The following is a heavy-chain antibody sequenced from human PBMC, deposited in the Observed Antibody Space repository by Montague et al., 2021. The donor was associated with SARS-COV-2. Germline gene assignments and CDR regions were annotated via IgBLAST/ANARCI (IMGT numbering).Heavy chain of an antibody. CDR3: ARGVYGVTVTTDAFDI. CDR1: GASIRSCDNY. CDR2: IYSSGTT. J-gene: IGHJ3*02. D-gene: IGHD1-14*01. Sequence: TLSLTCTVSGASIRSCDNYWSWMRHRQGKELDGIGYIYSSGTTYYNPSLRSRVTISVDTSQKHFSLKLSSVTAADTAVYYCARGVYGVTVTTDAFDIWGQGTMVSVSS. V-gene: IGHV4-31*03.